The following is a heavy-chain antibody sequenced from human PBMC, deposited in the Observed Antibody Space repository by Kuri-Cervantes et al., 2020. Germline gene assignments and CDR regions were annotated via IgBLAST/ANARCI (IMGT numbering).Heavy chain of an antibody. J-gene: IGHJ4*02. CDR1: GYSISSGYY. CDR2: IYYSGST. CDR3: ARSGSRVTATHSLGY. Sequence: GSLRLSCAASGYSISSGYYWGWIRQPPGKGLEWIGYIYYSGSTNYNPSLKSRVTISVDTSKNQFSLKLPSVTAADTAVYYCARSGSRVTATHSLGYWGQGTLVTVSS. D-gene: IGHD2-21*02. V-gene: IGHV4-61*01.